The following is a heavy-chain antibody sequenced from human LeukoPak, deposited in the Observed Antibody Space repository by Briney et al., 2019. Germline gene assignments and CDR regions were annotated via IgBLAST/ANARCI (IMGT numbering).Heavy chain of an antibody. V-gene: IGHV1-69*06. J-gene: IGHJ4*02. CDR1: GGTFSSYA. CDR3: ALYSGSYYGENY. Sequence: ASVKVSCKASGGTFSSYAISWVRQAPGQGLEWMGGTIPIFGTANYAQKFQGRVTITADKSTSTAYMELSSLRSEDTAVYYCALYSGSYYGENYWGQGTLVTVSS. D-gene: IGHD1-26*01. CDR2: TIPIFGTA.